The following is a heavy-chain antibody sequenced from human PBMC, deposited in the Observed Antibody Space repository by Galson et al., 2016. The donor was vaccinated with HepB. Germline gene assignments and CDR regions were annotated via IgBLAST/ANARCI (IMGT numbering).Heavy chain of an antibody. D-gene: IGHD6-13*01. CDR2: VSYDGSNE. CDR3: ARDRVPSSTLAEDGFDI. J-gene: IGHJ3*02. Sequence: SLRLSCAASGFSFRSYAMNWVRQAPGKGLEWVAVVSYDGSNEYYTYSVKGRFTISRDNSKNTLYLQINSLRAEDTAVYYCARDRVPSSTLAEDGFDIWGQGTMVTVSS. CDR1: GFSFRSYA. V-gene: IGHV3-30-3*01.